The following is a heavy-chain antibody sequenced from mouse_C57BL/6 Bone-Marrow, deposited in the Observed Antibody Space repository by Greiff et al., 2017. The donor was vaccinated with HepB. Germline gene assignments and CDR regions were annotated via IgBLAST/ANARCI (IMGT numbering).Heavy chain of an antibody. CDR3: AREVIYDGYYGYAMDY. CDR2: IDPSDSET. D-gene: IGHD2-3*01. CDR1: GYTFTSYW. Sequence: QVQLQQPGAELVRPGSSVKLSCKASGYTFTSYWMHWVKQRPIQGLEWIGNIDPSDSETHYNQKFKDKATLTVDKSSSTAYMQLSSLTSEDSAVYYCAREVIYDGYYGYAMDYWGQGTSVTVSS. J-gene: IGHJ4*01. V-gene: IGHV1-52*01.